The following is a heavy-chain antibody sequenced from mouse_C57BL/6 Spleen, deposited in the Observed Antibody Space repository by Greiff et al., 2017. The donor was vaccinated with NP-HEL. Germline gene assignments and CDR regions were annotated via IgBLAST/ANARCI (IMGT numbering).Heavy chain of an antibody. J-gene: IGHJ4*01. Sequence: QVQLQQSGPELVKPGASVKISCKASGYAFSSSWMNWVKQRPGKGLEWIGRIYPGDGDTNYNGKFKGKATLTADKSSSTAYMQLSSLTSADSAVYFCAKWSHYYGMDYWGKGTSVTVSS. CDR1: GYAFSSSW. V-gene: IGHV1-82*01. CDR3: AKWSHYYGMDY. CDR2: IYPGDGDT.